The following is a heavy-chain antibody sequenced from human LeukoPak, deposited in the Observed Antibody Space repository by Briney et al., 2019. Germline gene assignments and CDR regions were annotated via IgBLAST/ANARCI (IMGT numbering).Heavy chain of an antibody. CDR1: GFTFSSYG. V-gene: IGHV3-30*03. CDR3: ATRGIAVPGPP. J-gene: IGHJ3*01. D-gene: IGHD6-19*01. CDR2: ISYDGSNK. Sequence: PGGSLRLSCAASGFTFSSYGMHWVRQAPGKGLEWVAFISYDGSNKYYADSVKGRFTISRDNFRNTLYLQMNSLRGEDTAVYYCATRGIAVPGPPWGQGTMVTVSS.